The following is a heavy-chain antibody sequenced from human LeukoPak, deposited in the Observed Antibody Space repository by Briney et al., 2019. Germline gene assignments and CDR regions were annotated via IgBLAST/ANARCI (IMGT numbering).Heavy chain of an antibody. CDR2: IIPIFGTA. Sequence: SVKVSCKASGGTFSSYAISWVRQAPGQGLEWMGGIIPIFGTANYAQKFQGRVTITADESMSTAYMELGSLRSEDTAVYYCARGWLAETTVVTPYNYWGQGTLVTVSS. J-gene: IGHJ4*02. CDR1: GGTFSSYA. D-gene: IGHD4-23*01. CDR3: ARGWLAETTVVTPYNY. V-gene: IGHV1-69*13.